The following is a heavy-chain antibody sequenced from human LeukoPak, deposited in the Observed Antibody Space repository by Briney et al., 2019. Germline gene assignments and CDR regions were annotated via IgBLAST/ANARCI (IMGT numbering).Heavy chain of an antibody. J-gene: IGHJ4*02. CDR1: GFTFSSYS. CDR2: ISSRSSTI. Sequence: GGSLRLSCAASGFTFSSYSMNWVRQAPGKGLEWVSYISSRSSTIYYADSVKGRFTISRDNAKNSLYLQMNSLRAEDTAVYYCARDNQQLALDYWGQGTLVTVSS. D-gene: IGHD6-6*01. V-gene: IGHV3-48*01. CDR3: ARDNQQLALDY.